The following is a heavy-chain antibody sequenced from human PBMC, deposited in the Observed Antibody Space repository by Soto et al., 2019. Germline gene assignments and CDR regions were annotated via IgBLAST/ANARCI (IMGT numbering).Heavy chain of an antibody. V-gene: IGHV1-18*01. D-gene: IGHD3-10*01. CDR3: ARDKGDGSGSYYGY. Sequence: QVQLVQSGAEVKKPGASVKVSCKASGYTFTSYGISWVRQAPGQGLEWMGWISAYNGNTNYAQKLQGRVTMTTDTSTGTACMERRRVRSDDTAVYYCARDKGDGSGSYYGYWGQGTLVTVSS. CDR1: GYTFTSYG. CDR2: ISAYNGNT. J-gene: IGHJ4*02.